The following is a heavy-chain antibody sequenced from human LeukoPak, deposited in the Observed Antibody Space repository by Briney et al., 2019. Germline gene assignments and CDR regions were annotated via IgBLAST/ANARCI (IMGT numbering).Heavy chain of an antibody. CDR2: ISYDGSNK. D-gene: IGHD6-19*01. Sequence: HPGRSLGLSCAASGFTFSSYAMHWVRQAPGKGLEWVAVISYDGSNKYYADSVKGRFTISRDNSKNTLYLQMNSLRAEDTAVYYCARFRAVAGTFDYWGQGTLVTVSS. J-gene: IGHJ4*02. V-gene: IGHV3-30-3*01. CDR1: GFTFSSYA. CDR3: ARFRAVAGTFDY.